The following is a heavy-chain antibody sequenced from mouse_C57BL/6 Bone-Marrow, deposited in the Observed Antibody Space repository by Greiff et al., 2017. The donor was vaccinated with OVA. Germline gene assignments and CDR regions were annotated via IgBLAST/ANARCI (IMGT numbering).Heavy chain of an antibody. V-gene: IGHV1-64*01. CDR3: ARYPYYYCVDY. CDR1: GYTFTSYW. J-gene: IGHJ2*01. CDR2: IHPNSGST. D-gene: IGHD1-1*01. Sequence: QVQLQQPGAELVKPGASVKLSCKASGYTFTSYWMHWVKQRPGQGLEWIGMIHPNSGSTNYNEKFKSKATLTVDKSSSTAYMQLRSLTSEDSAVYYCARYPYYYCVDYWGQGTTRTVSS.